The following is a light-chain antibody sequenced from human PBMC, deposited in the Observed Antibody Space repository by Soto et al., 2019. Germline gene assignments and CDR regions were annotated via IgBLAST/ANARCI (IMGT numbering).Light chain of an antibody. J-gene: IGLJ7*01. CDR3: VLYLGSGIHWV. CDR2: STN. CDR1: SGSVSTSSY. Sequence: QTVVTQEPSFSVSPGGTVTLTCGLSSGSVSTSSYPSWYQQTPGQAPRTLIYSTNTRSSGVPDRFSGSILGNKAALTITGAQADDESNYYCVLYLGSGIHWVFGGGTQLTVL. V-gene: IGLV8-61*01.